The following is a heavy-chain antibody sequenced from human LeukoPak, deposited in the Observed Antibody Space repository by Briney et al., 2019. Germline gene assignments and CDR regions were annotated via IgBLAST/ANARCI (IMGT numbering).Heavy chain of an antibody. CDR1: GFTFSTYS. CDR3: AKGVPTTTVRRFDY. V-gene: IGHV3-21*04. J-gene: IGHJ4*02. D-gene: IGHD4-17*01. Sequence: GGSLRLSCAASGFTFSTYSMNWVRQAPGKGLEWVSSISSSSSYIYYADSVKGRFTISRDNSKNTLYLQMDSLGAEDTAVYYCAKGVPTTTVRRFDYWGQGTLVTVSS. CDR2: ISSSSSYI.